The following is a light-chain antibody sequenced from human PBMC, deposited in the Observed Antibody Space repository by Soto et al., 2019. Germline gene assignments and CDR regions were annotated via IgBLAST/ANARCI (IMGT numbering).Light chain of an antibody. CDR2: KAS. Sequence: DIQMTQSPSTLPASVGDRVTINCRASQSISAWLAWYQQKPGKAPRLLIYKASTLEIGVPSRFSGSGSGTEFTLTISSLQPDDVAIYYCQQYNDYSWTFGQGTKVDIK. J-gene: IGKJ1*01. CDR1: QSISAW. V-gene: IGKV1-5*03. CDR3: QQYNDYSWT.